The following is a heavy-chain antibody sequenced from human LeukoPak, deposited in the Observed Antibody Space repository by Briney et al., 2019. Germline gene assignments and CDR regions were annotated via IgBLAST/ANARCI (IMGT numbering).Heavy chain of an antibody. CDR1: GGSISSYC. D-gene: IGHD6-19*01. Sequence: SETLSLTCTVSGGSISSYCWSWIRQPPRKGLEWNGYTFYSASINYNPSLKSRVTISVDTSKNQFSLKLSSVTAADAAVYYCARDSGYRSSGWYGDAFDIWGQGTMVTVSS. J-gene: IGHJ3*02. CDR2: TFYSASI. CDR3: ARDSGYRSSGWYGDAFDI. V-gene: IGHV4-59*01.